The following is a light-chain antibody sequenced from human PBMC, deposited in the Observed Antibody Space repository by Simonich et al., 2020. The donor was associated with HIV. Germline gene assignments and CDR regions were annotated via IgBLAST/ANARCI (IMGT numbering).Light chain of an antibody. CDR3: QQSYSNFRT. J-gene: IGKJ1*01. Sequence: EIQMTQSPSSLSASVGDRVTITCRASQSLRRYLNWYQQKPGKAPNLLIYAASILQSGVPSRFSGSGSGTDFTLTISSLQPEDFATYYCQQSYSNFRTFGQGTKVEIK. V-gene: IGKV1-39*01. CDR1: QSLRRY. CDR2: AAS.